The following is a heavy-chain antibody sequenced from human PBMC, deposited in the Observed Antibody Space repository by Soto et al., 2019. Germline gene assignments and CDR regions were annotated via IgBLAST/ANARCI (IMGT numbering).Heavy chain of an antibody. CDR1: GFTFSDYY. J-gene: IGHJ3*02. D-gene: IGHD2-15*01. Sequence: QVQLVESGGGLVKPGGSLRLSCAASGFTFSDYYMSWIRQAPGKGLEWVSYISSSGSTIYYADSVKGRCTISRDNAKNSLYLQMNSLRAEDTAVYYCARVAVDIVVVVAASHFDIWGQGTMVTVSS. CDR2: ISSSGSTI. V-gene: IGHV3-11*01. CDR3: ARVAVDIVVVVAASHFDI.